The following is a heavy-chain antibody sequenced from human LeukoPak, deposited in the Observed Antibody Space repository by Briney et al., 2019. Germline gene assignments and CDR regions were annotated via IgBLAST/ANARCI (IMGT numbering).Heavy chain of an antibody. CDR3: AKSLHNGVVTAILAYW. CDR1: GFTFGDYA. J-gene: IGHJ2*01. Sequence: GGSLRLSCAASGFTFGDYAMYWVRQAPGKGLEWVSGISWNSGNIGYADSVKGRFTISRDNAKNSLYLQMNSLRAEDTALCYCAKSLHNGVVTAILAYW. V-gene: IGHV3-9*01. D-gene: IGHD2-21*02. CDR2: ISWNSGNI.